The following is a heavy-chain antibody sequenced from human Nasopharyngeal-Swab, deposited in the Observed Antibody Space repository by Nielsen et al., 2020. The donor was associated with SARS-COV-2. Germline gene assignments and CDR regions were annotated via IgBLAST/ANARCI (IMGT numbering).Heavy chain of an antibody. Sequence: SCAASGFTFDDYAMHWVRQAPGKGLEWVSGISWNSGSVGYADSVKGRFTISRDNAKNSLYLQMNSLRAEDTALYYCAKVHSSAHDAFDIWGQGTMVTVSS. CDR1: GFTFDDYA. CDR3: AKVHSSAHDAFDI. CDR2: ISWNSGSV. D-gene: IGHD6-6*01. V-gene: IGHV3-9*01. J-gene: IGHJ3*02.